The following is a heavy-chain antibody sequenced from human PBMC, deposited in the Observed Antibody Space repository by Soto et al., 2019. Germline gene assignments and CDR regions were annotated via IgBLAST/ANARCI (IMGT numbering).Heavy chain of an antibody. J-gene: IGHJ5*02. CDR2: ISYDGSNK. Sequence: QVQLVESGGGVVQPGRSLRLSCAASGFTFSSYGMHWVRQAPGKGLEWVAVISYDGSNKYYADSVKGRFTISRDNSKNTQYLQMNSLRAEDTAVYYCAKDHTDYGDYFTDWFDPWGQVTLVTVSS. CDR3: AKDHTDYGDYFTDWFDP. D-gene: IGHD4-17*01. V-gene: IGHV3-30*18. CDR1: GFTFSSYG.